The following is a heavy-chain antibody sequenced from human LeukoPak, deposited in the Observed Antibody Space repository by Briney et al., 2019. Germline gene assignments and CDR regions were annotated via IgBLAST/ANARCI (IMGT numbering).Heavy chain of an antibody. CDR2: IHYSGST. V-gene: IGHV4-39*07. CDR1: GGSISSSSYY. J-gene: IGHJ6*03. D-gene: IGHD6-6*01. CDR3: ARGKGLAARLIGDSYYYYYMDV. Sequence: SETLSLTCTVSGGSISSSSYYWGWIRQPPGKGLEWIGSIHYSGSTNYNPSLKSRVTISVDTSKNQFSLKLSSVTAADTAVYYCARGKGLAARLIGDSYYYYYMDVWGKGTTVTVSS.